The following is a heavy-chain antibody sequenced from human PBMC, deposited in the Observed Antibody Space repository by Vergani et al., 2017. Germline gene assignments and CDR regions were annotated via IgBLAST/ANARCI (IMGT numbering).Heavy chain of an antibody. Sequence: EVQLVKSGGGLVQPGGSLRLSCAASGFTFSSYSMNWVRQAPGKGLEWVSYISSSSSTIYYADSVKGRFTISRANAKNSLYLQMNSLRAEDTAVYYCARDPGMTTVTTAPFDYWGQGTLVTVSS. V-gene: IGHV3-48*01. J-gene: IGHJ4*02. CDR1: GFTFSSYS. D-gene: IGHD4-17*01. CDR2: ISSSSSTI. CDR3: ARDPGMTTVTTAPFDY.